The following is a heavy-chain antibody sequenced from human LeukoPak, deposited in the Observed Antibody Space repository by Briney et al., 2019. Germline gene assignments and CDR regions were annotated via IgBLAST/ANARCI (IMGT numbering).Heavy chain of an antibody. Sequence: SETLSLTCTVSGGSIRSSHYYWSWVRQSPGKGLEWIGSIHDSGSTSFNPSLERRASGSVDTSKNQFSLTLTSVTAADTAVYYCARVGSSFYWGQGTLVTVSS. CDR2: IHDSGST. J-gene: IGHJ4*02. CDR1: GGSIRSSHYY. CDR3: ARVGSSFY. V-gene: IGHV4-39*07. D-gene: IGHD6-6*01.